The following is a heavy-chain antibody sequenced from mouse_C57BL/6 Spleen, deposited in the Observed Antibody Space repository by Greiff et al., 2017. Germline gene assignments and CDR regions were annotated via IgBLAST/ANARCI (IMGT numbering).Heavy chain of an antibody. CDR1: GFTFSDYY. CDR3: ARGGEVTTVVAPGYAMDY. Sequence: EVMLVESEGGLVQPGSSMKLSCTASGFTFSDYYMAWVRQVPEKGLEWVANINYDGSSTYYLDSLKSRFIISRDNAKNILYLQMSSLKSEATATYYWARGGEVTTVVAPGYAMDYWGQGTSVTVSS. CDR2: INYDGSST. V-gene: IGHV5-16*01. J-gene: IGHJ4*01. D-gene: IGHD1-1*01.